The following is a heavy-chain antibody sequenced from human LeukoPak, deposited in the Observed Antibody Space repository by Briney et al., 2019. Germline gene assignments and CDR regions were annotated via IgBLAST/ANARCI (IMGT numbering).Heavy chain of an antibody. CDR3: ATHGSLTTVTDDAFDI. Sequence: KPGESLKISCKGSGYSFTSYWIGWVRQLPGKGLEWMGIVYPGDSDTRYSPSFQGQVTISADKSISTAYLQWSSLKASDTAMYYCATHGSLTTVTDDAFDIWGQGTMVTVSS. CDR1: GYSFTSYW. D-gene: IGHD4-17*01. V-gene: IGHV5-51*01. J-gene: IGHJ3*02. CDR2: VYPGDSDT.